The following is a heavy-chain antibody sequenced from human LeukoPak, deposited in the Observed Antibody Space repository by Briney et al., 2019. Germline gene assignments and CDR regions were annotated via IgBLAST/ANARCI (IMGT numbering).Heavy chain of an antibody. CDR1: GFTFSDYS. V-gene: IGHV3-48*01. J-gene: IGHJ4*02. CDR3: AKDRYSTSSTFTINPFDY. CDR2: ISSSSSTI. Sequence: GGSLRLSCAASGFTFSDYSMNWVRQAPGKGLEWISYISSSSSTIYYADSVRGRFTISRDNGKKSLYLRMNSLRVEDTAVYYCAKDRYSTSSTFTINPFDYWGQGILVTVSS. D-gene: IGHD6-13*01.